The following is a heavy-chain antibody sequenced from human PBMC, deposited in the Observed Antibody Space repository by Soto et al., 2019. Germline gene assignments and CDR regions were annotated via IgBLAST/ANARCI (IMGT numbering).Heavy chain of an antibody. V-gene: IGHV4-59*01. CDR1: GGSISSYY. Sequence: PSETLSLTCTVSGGSISSYYWSWIRQPPGKGLEWIGYIYYSGSTNYNPSLKSRVTISVDTSKNQFSLKLSSVIAADTAVYYCARDEGEAWFDPWGQGTLVTVSS. J-gene: IGHJ5*02. CDR2: IYYSGST. D-gene: IGHD1-26*01. CDR3: ARDEGEAWFDP.